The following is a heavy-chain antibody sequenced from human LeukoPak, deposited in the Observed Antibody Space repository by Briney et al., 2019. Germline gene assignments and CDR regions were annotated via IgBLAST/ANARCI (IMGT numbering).Heavy chain of an antibody. D-gene: IGHD2-21*02. CDR1: GFIFSSYA. V-gene: IGHV3-23*01. CDR2: ISGRGDYT. J-gene: IGHJ4*02. CDR3: ARYAYLPYCAGDCRLGSYFFDY. Sequence: KSGGSLRLSCATSGFIFSSYAMSWVRQAPGKGLEWVSGISGRGDYTYYADSVKGRFTISRDNSRSTVYLQMNSLTTEDTAVYYCARYAYLPYCAGDCRLGSYFFDYWGQGIPVTVSS.